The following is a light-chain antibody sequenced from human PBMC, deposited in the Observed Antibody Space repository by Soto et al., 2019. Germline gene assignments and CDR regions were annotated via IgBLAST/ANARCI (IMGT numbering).Light chain of an antibody. CDR1: RYDVGTYNY. V-gene: IGLV2-14*03. J-gene: IGLJ2*01. CDR3: TSWTTSTTMI. CDR2: DVN. Sequence: QSALAQPASVSGSPGQSITIPCTGTRYDVGTYNYVSWYQQHPGKAPKLMLYDVNIRPSGVSKRFSGSKSGNTASLTISGLQAEDEADYYCTSWTTSTTMIFGGGTKLTVL.